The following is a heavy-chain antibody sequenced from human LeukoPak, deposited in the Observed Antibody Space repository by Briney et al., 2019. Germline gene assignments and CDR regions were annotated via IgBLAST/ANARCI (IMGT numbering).Heavy chain of an antibody. CDR1: GYTFTSYY. D-gene: IGHD3-9*01. J-gene: IGHJ4*02. Sequence: ASVKVSCKASGYTFTSYYMHWVRQAPGQGLEWMGWINPNSGGTNYAQKFQGRVTMTRDTSISTAYMELSRLRSDDTAVYYCARIRYYDILTALEDFDYWGQGTLVTVS. V-gene: IGHV1-2*02. CDR3: ARIRYYDILTALEDFDY. CDR2: INPNSGGT.